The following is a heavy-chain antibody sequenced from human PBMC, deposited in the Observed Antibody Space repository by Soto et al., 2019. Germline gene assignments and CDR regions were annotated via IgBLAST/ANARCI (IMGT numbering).Heavy chain of an antibody. CDR2: ISYDGSNK. CDR1: GFTFSSYG. Sequence: GGSLRLSCAASGFTFSSYGMHWVRQAPGKGLEWVAVISYDGSNKYYADSVKGRFTISRDNSKNTLYLQMNSLRAEDTAVYYCAGRIGKADYWGQGTLVTVSS. V-gene: IGHV3-30*03. D-gene: IGHD2-15*01. J-gene: IGHJ4*02. CDR3: AGRIGKADY.